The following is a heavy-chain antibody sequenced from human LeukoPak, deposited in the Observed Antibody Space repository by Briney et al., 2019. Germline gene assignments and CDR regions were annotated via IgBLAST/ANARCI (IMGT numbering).Heavy chain of an antibody. D-gene: IGHD3-10*01. CDR1: GFTFSTYW. CDR3: ARPRGSGSGSYYDF. J-gene: IGHJ4*02. CDR2: INSDGSNT. V-gene: IGHV3-74*01. Sequence: PGGSLRLSCAASGFTFSTYWMHWVRQAPGKGLVWVSRINSDGSNTNYADSVKGRLTISRDNAKNTLYLQMNSLRAEDTAVYYCARPRGSGSGSYYDFWGQGTLVTVSS.